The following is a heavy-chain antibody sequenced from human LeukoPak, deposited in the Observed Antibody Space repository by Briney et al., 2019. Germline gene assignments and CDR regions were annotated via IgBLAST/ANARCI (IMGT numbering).Heavy chain of an antibody. D-gene: IGHD2-21*01. CDR3: ARNGQLLSGGNWFAP. CDR2: ANPNNGDT. CDR1: GYIFTGYY. J-gene: IGHJ5*02. V-gene: IGHV1-2*02. Sequence: ASGKVAWKASGYIFTGYYMHWERQAPGQGPEWMGWANPNNGDTKYAQKVQGRVSMTRDTSITPAYMELSRLRSDDPAFYYRARNGQLLSGGNWFAPCRQEALVTVPS.